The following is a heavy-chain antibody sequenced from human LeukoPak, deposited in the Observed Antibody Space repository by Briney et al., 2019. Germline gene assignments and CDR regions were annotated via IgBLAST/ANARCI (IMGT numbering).Heavy chain of an antibody. CDR2: ISSNSKYI. V-gene: IGHV3-21*01. D-gene: IGHD3-22*01. J-gene: IGHJ4*02. CDR1: GFTFTTYN. CDR3: ARASGSGYYANTLDFDY. Sequence: GSLRLSCAASGFTFTTYNMNWVRQAPGKGLEWVSSISSNSKYIYYADSVKGRFTISRDNAKNSLYLQMNSLRVEDAAVYYCARASGSGYYANTLDFDYWGQGTLVTVSS.